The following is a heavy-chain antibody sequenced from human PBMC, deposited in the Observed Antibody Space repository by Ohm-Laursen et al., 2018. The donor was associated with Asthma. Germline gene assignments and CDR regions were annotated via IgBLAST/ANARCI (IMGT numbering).Heavy chain of an antibody. J-gene: IGHJ3*02. Sequence: SLRLSCAAPKFTFSNYAMNWVRQPPGKGLEWVSEISSTGGSTDYADSVRGRFTISRDNSKNILYMQMNSLRAEDTAVYYCARRDYSGGDPNAAFDIWGQGTMVTVSS. CDR1: KFTFSNYA. CDR2: ISSTGGST. V-gene: IGHV3-23*01. D-gene: IGHD2-21*02. CDR3: ARRDYSGGDPNAAFDI.